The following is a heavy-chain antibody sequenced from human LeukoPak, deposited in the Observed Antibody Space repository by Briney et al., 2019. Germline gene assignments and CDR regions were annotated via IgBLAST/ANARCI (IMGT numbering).Heavy chain of an antibody. V-gene: IGHV1-2*02. CDR1: GYTFTGHY. Sequence: GASVKVSCKASGYTFTGHYMHWVRQAPGQGLEWMGWINSDSGGTKYAQKFQGSVIMTRVTSISTAYMELSRLKPDDTAVYYCARGRVHSWSDAFDIWDQGTTVTVSS. D-gene: IGHD1-1*01. CDR3: ARGRVHSWSDAFDI. CDR2: INSDSGGT. J-gene: IGHJ3*02.